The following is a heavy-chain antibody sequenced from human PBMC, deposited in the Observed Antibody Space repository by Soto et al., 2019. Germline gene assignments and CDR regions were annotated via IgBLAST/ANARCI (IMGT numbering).Heavy chain of an antibody. CDR2: INHSGST. J-gene: IGHJ4*02. V-gene: IGHV4-34*01. CDR3: ARGSPPYYDILTGYLYFDY. Sequence: SETLSLTCAVYGGSFSGYYWSWIRQPPGKGLEWIGEINHSGSTNYNPSLKSRVTISVDTSKNQFSLKLSSVTAADTAVYYCARGSPPYYDILTGYLYFDYWGQGTLVTVSS. D-gene: IGHD3-9*01. CDR1: GGSFSGYY.